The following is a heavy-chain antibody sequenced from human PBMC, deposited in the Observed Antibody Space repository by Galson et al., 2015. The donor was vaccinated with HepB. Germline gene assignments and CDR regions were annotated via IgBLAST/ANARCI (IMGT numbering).Heavy chain of an antibody. CDR2: TYHRSRWYY. CDR3: ARDGYLGLLYYFDY. V-gene: IGHV6-1*01. D-gene: IGHD2/OR15-2a*01. Sequence: CAISGDSVSSDSAAWNWIRQSPSRGLEWLGRTYHRSRWYYDYAVSVQSRIIINSDTSKNQFSLQLKSVTPEDTAVYYCARDGYLGLLYYFDYWGQGTLVTVSS. CDR1: GDSVSSDSAA. J-gene: IGHJ4*02.